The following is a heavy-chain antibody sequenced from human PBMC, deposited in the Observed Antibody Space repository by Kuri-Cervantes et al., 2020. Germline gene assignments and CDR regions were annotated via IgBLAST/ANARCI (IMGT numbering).Heavy chain of an antibody. V-gene: IGHV3-7*01. CDR3: VRETAGPAY. J-gene: IGHJ4*02. CDR2: IKEDGSET. D-gene: IGHD6-13*01. CDR1: GFSFSTSW. Sequence: GESLKISCAGSGFSFSTSWLDWVRQAPGKGLEWLANIKEDGSETYYVESVRGQFTISRDNAKNTLFLQMNGLRVEDTAIYYCVRETAGPAYWGQGTLVTVSS.